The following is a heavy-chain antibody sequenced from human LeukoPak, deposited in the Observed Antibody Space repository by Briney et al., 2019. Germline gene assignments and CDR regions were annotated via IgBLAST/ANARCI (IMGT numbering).Heavy chain of an antibody. CDR3: AKVNYCGGDCRYFDY. D-gene: IGHD2-21*02. J-gene: IGHJ4*02. V-gene: IGHV3-23*01. CDR2: ISGTGIST. CDR1: GFTFSNYA. Sequence: GGSLRLSCAASGFTFSNYAMSWVRQAPGKGLEWVSAISGTGISTYYADSVKGRFTISRDNSKNTLYLQMNSLRAEDTAIYYCAKVNYCGGDCRYFDYWGQGTLVTVSS.